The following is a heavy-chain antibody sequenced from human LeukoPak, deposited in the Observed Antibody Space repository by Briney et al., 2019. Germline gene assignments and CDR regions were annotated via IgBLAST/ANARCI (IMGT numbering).Heavy chain of an antibody. V-gene: IGHV1-18*01. CDR1: GYTFTSYG. J-gene: IGHJ4*02. D-gene: IGHD3-16*02. Sequence: ASVKVSCKASGYTFTSYGISWVRQAPGQGLEWMGWISAYNGNTNYAQKLQGRVTMTTDTSTSTAYMELRSLRSDDTAVYYCARDYYDYVWGSYPVWSDYWGQGTLVTVSS. CDR3: ARDYYDYVWGSYPVWSDY. CDR2: ISAYNGNT.